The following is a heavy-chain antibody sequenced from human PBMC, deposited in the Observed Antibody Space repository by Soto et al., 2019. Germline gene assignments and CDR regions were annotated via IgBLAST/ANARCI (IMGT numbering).Heavy chain of an antibody. Sequence: QVQLVESGGGVVQPGRSLRLSCAASGFTFSSYAMHWVRQAPGKGLEWVAVISYDGSNKYYADSVKGRFTISRDNSKNTLYLQMSSLRAEDTAVYYCARAEDIVVVVAASPLGYWGQGTLVTVSS. J-gene: IGHJ4*02. D-gene: IGHD2-15*01. V-gene: IGHV3-30-3*01. CDR1: GFTFSSYA. CDR3: ARAEDIVVVVAASPLGY. CDR2: ISYDGSNK.